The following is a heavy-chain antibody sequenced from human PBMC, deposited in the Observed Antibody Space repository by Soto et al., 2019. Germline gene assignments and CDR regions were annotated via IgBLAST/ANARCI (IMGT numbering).Heavy chain of an antibody. CDR1: GGSISNGDYY. V-gene: IGHV4-30-4*01. CDR3: ARVSGHYYYGVDV. CDR2: IYYGGNT. J-gene: IGHJ6*02. Sequence: HVQLQESGPGLVKPSETLSLTCNVFGGSISNGDYYWSWIRQPPGKGLQYIGYIYYGGNTNYNPPLKSRLTMSIDRSANHFSLTLTSVTAADTAVYYCARVSGHYYYGVDVWGQGTTVIVSS.